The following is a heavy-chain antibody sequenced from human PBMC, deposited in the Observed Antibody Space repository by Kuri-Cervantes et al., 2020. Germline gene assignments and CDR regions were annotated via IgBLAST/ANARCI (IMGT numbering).Heavy chain of an antibody. CDR3: AKGLDDWISD. V-gene: IGHV3-9*02. CDR2: ISWNSARI. Sequence: SLKISCAASGFASGLTFSSYSMNWVRQAPGKGLEWVSGISWNSARIGYADSVKGRFTISRDNGKNSLYLQMNSLRGEDTALYYCAKGLDDWISDWGQGTLVIVSS. J-gene: IGHJ4*02. CDR1: GFASGLTFSSYS. D-gene: IGHD3-3*01.